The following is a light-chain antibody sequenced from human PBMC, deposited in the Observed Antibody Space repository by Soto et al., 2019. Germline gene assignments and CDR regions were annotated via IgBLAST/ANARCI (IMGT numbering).Light chain of an antibody. CDR3: ASWDDSLSVWV. J-gene: IGLJ3*02. CDR2: RND. V-gene: IGLV1-47*01. CDR1: DSNIGSNF. Sequence: QSVVSQSPSASATPGQRVTISCSGSDSNIGSNFVYWYQQVAGTAPKLLVFRNDQRPSGVPDRISGSKSSTSASLAISGLRSEDEADYYCASWDDSLSVWVFGGGTKVTVL.